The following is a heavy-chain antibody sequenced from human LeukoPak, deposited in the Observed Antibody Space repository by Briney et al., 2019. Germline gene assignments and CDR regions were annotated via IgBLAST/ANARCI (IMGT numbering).Heavy chain of an antibody. CDR3: ARDHVGHDRETDNWFDP. D-gene: IGHD1-1*01. J-gene: IGHJ5*02. CDR1: GGSISSSSYY. CDR2: IYYSGST. V-gene: IGHV4-39*07. Sequence: SETLSLTCTVSGGSISSSSYYWGWIRQPPGKGLEWIGSIYYSGSTYYNPSLKSRVTISVDTSKNQFSLKLSSVTAADTAVYYCARDHVGHDRETDNWFDPWGQGTLVTVSS.